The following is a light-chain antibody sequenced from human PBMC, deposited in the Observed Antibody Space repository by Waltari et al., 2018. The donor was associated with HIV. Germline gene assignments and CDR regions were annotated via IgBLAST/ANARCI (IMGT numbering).Light chain of an antibody. CDR3: QESYSAPFT. J-gene: IGKJ3*01. CDR2: GAS. V-gene: IGKV1-39*01. CDR1: QSISTY. Sequence: DIQMPQSPSSLSASVGDRVTSTCRASQSISTYLCWYQQKPGKAPKLLICGASSLQRGVPSRFSGSGSGTDFTLTIISLQPEDFATYYCQESYSAPFTFGPGTKVD.